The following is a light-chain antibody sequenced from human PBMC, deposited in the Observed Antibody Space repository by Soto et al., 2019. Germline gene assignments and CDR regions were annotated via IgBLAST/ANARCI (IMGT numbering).Light chain of an antibody. CDR1: PSVKSY. J-gene: IGKJ4*02. Sequence: EVVLTQTPATLSLSPGERATLSCRASPSVKSYLVWYQQKPGQTPRLLIYDASNRATGIPARFSGSGSETDFTLTSSSLEPEDFAVYYCQQRRTWPLTCGGGTRVEIK. V-gene: IGKV3-11*01. CDR2: DAS. CDR3: QQRRTWPLT.